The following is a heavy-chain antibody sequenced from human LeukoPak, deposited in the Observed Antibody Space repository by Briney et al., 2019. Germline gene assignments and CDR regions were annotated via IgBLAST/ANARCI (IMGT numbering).Heavy chain of an antibody. CDR2: MNPNSGNT. V-gene: IGHV1-8*01. Sequence: ASVKVSCKASGYTFTSYDINWVRQATGQGLEWMGWMNPNSGNTGYAQKFQGRVTMTRNTSISTAYMELSRLRSDDTAVYYCARAVWRVQWLVRGADNWFDPWGQGTLVTVSS. CDR3: ARAVWRVQWLVRGADNWFDP. CDR1: GYTFTSYD. D-gene: IGHD6-19*01. J-gene: IGHJ5*02.